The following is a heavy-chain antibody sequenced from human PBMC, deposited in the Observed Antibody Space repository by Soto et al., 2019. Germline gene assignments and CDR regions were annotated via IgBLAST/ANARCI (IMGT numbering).Heavy chain of an antibody. V-gene: IGHV4-38-2*02. CDR1: GYSISSGYY. D-gene: IGHD3-10*01. CDR2: IYHSGST. J-gene: IGHJ3*02. CDR3: ARDRAYYGSGSYYNNDAFDI. Sequence: AETLSLTCAVSGYSISSGYYWGWIRQPPGEGLERIGSIYHSGSTYYNPSLKSRVTISVDTSKNQFSLKLSSVTAADTAVYYCARDRAYYGSGSYYNNDAFDIWGQGTMVT.